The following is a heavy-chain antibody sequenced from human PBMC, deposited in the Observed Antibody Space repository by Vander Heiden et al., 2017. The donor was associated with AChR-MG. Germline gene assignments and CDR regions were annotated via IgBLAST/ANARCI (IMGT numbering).Heavy chain of an antibody. Sequence: EVQLVESGGGLVQPGGSLRLSCTASGFTFSSYWMSWVRQAPGKGLEWVANIKQDGSEKYYVDSVKGRFTISRDNAKNSLYLQMNSLRAEDTAVYYCARCLGYSGYDWSFDIWGQGTMVTVSS. CDR3: ARCLGYSGYDWSFDI. J-gene: IGHJ3*02. CDR1: GFTFSSYW. D-gene: IGHD5-12*01. V-gene: IGHV3-7*01. CDR2: IKQDGSEK.